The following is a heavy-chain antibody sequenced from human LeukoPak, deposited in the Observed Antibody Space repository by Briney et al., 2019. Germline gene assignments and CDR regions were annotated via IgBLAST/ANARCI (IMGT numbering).Heavy chain of an antibody. CDR2: INHSGST. J-gene: IGHJ4*02. Sequence: SETLSLTCAVYGGSFSGYYWSWIRQPPGKGLEWIGEINHSGSTNYNPSLKSRVTISVDTSKNQFSLKLSSVTAADTAVYYCARVYGNRRIAVGLNFDYWGQGTLVTVSS. CDR3: ARVYGNRRIAVGLNFDY. V-gene: IGHV4-34*01. D-gene: IGHD6-19*01. CDR1: GGSFSGYY.